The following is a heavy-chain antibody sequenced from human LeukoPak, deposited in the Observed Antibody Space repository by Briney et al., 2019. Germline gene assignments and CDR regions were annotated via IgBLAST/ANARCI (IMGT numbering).Heavy chain of an antibody. CDR3: ARAGGPYWYYGMDV. J-gene: IGHJ6*02. CDR2: ISYDGSNK. D-gene: IGHD2-8*02. CDR1: GFTFSSYA. V-gene: IGHV3-30*04. Sequence: GGSLRLSCAASGFTFSSYAMHWVRQAPGKGLEWVAVISYDGSNKYYADSVKGRFTTSRDNSKNTLYLQMNSLRAEDTAVYYCARAGGPYWYYGMDVWGQGTTVTVSS.